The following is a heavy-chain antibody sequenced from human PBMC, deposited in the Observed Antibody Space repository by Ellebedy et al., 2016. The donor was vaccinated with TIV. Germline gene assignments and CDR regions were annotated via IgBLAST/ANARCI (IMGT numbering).Heavy chain of an antibody. J-gene: IGHJ4*02. CDR1: GFTLTSYA. CDR2: INDISSHI. D-gene: IGHD3-9*01. V-gene: IGHV3-21*01. CDR3: ARDPRPYLRYGHFDC. Sequence: GESLKISCGASGFTLTSYAMNSVRQAPGKGLEWVSSINDISSHIYYADSVRGRFTISRDNAKNSLFLQMDSLRADDTAVYYCARDPRPYLRYGHFDCWGQGTLVTVSS.